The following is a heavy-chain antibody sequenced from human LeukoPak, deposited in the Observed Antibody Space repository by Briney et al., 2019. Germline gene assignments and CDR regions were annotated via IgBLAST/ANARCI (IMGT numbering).Heavy chain of an antibody. CDR3: ARGGGYASPIGY. CDR2: IYHSGST. V-gene: IGHV4-59*01. Sequence: PETLSLTCTLSGGSISTYYWSWIRQPPGKGLEWIGYIYHSGSTNYNPSLKSRVTISVDTSKNQFSLRLSSVTAADTAVYYCARGGGYASPIGYWGQGALVTVSS. CDR1: GGSISTYY. J-gene: IGHJ4*02. D-gene: IGHD5-12*01.